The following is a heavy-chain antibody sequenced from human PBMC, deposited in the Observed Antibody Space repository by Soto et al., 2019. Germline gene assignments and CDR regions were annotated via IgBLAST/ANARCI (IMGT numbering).Heavy chain of an antibody. CDR3: ARQGATGRTLDY. J-gene: IGHJ4*02. CDR2: IYYGGST. Sequence: SETLSLTCSVSGGSISSTRRYWGWIRQPPGKGLEWIGNIYYGGSTYYNPSLKSRVTISVDTSKNQFSLVLSSVTAADTAVYYCARQGATGRTLDYWGQGTLVTVSS. CDR1: GGSISSTRRY. V-gene: IGHV4-39*01. D-gene: IGHD1-26*01.